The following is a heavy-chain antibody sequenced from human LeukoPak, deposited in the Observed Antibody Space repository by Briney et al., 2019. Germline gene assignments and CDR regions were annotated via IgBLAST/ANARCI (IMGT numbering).Heavy chain of an antibody. D-gene: IGHD2-8*01. Sequence: SGTLSLTSAVYGGSFSGNYWSWIGHPPGKEREWLGAIIPSGRTNYNPPVKVRVTNSEDTSKIQFSLKLSSVTAADTAVYYCARGRTSGNWFDPWGQGTLVTVSS. J-gene: IGHJ5*02. V-gene: IGHV4-34*01. CDR3: ARGRTSGNWFDP. CDR2: IIPSGRT. CDR1: GGSFSGNY.